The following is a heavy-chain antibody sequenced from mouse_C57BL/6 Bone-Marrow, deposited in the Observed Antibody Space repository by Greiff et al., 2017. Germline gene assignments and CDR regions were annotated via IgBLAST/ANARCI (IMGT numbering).Heavy chain of an antibody. D-gene: IGHD1-1*02. CDR1: GFSLTSYA. CDR3: ASHYWAY. CDR2: IWTGGST. J-gene: IGHJ3*01. V-gene: IGHV2-9-1*01. Sequence: VKLVESGPGLVAPSQSLSITCTVSGFSLTSYAISWVRQPPGKGLEWLGIIWTGGSTNYNSAPKSRLRISKDNSKSQVFLKMNSLETDDTARYYCASHYWAYWGQGTLVTVSA.